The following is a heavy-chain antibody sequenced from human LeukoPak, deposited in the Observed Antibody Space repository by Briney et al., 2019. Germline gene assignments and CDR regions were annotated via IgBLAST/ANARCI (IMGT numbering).Heavy chain of an antibody. CDR2: ISWNSGSI. J-gene: IGHJ4*02. V-gene: IGHV3-9*01. CDR3: ASQGLH. Sequence: GRSLRLSCAASGFTFDDYAMHWVRQAPGKGLEWVSGISWNSGSIGYADSVKGRFTISRDNSKNTLYLQMNSLRAEDTAVYYCASQGLHWGQGTLVTVSS. CDR1: GFTFDDYA.